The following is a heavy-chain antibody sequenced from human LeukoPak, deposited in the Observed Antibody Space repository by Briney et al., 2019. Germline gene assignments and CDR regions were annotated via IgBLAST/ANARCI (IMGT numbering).Heavy chain of an antibody. CDR3: ARDCGLRAHDCSSPAFDI. J-gene: IGHJ3*02. Sequence: QSGGSLRLSCAASGFTFSSYAMPWVRQAPGKGLEWVAVISYDGSNKYYADSVKGRFTISRDNSKNTLYLQMNSLRAEDTAVYYCARDCGLRAHDCSSPAFDIWGQGTMVTVSS. V-gene: IGHV3-30-3*01. CDR2: ISYDGSNK. CDR1: GFTFSSYA. D-gene: IGHD3-22*01.